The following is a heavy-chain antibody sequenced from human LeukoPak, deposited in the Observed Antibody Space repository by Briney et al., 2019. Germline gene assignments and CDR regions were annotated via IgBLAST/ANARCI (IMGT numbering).Heavy chain of an antibody. J-gene: IGHJ4*02. V-gene: IGHV3-23*01. D-gene: IGHD4-17*01. Sequence: PGGSLRLSCAASGFTFSSYAMSWVRQAPGKGLEWVSAISGSGGSTYYADSVKGRFTISRDNSKNTLYLQMNSLRAEDTAVYYCARAVTISTEVYYFDYWGQGTLVTVSS. CDR1: GFTFSSYA. CDR3: ARAVTISTEVYYFDY. CDR2: ISGSGGST.